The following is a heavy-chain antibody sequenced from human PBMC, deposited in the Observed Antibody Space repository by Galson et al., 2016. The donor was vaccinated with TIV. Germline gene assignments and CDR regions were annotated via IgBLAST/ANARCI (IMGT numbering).Heavy chain of an antibody. J-gene: IGHJ6*03. D-gene: IGHD5-12*01. CDR1: GFTFSDYY. V-gene: IGHV3-23*01. CDR3: AKGRGGSGYGPIGYMDV. Sequence: SLRLSCAASGFTFSDYYMNYIRQAPGKGLEWVSGITGSGGSTYYADSVKGRFTISRDNSKNTLSLQMSSLRAEDTAVYYCAKGRGGSGYGPIGYMDVWGKGTTVTVSS. CDR2: ITGSGGST.